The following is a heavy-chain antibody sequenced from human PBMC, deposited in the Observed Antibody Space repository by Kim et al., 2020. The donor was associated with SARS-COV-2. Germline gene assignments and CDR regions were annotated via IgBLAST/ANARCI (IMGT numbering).Heavy chain of an antibody. CDR2: INHSGST. Sequence: SETLSLTCAVYGGSFSGYYWSWIRQPPGKGLEWIGEINHSGSTNYNPSLKSRVTISVDTSKNQFSLKLSSVTAADTAVYYCARGVTAMVRRLDYWGQGTL. CDR3: ARGVTAMVRRLDY. CDR1: GGSFSGYY. V-gene: IGHV4-34*01. D-gene: IGHD5-18*01. J-gene: IGHJ4*02.